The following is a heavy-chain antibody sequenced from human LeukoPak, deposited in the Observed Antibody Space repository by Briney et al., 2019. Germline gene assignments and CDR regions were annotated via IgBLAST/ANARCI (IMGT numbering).Heavy chain of an antibody. D-gene: IGHD3-22*01. J-gene: IGHJ4*02. CDR1: GFTFSTYA. Sequence: GGSLRLSCAASGFTFSTYAMSWVRQAPGKRLEWVSGISGSGGSTFYADSVKGRFTISRDNSKNTLYLQMNSLRAEDTAVYYCAKDRAYYSDSSGYYLVRAYDYWGQGTLVTVSS. CDR3: AKDRAYYSDSSGYYLVRAYDY. CDR2: ISGSGGST. V-gene: IGHV3-23*01.